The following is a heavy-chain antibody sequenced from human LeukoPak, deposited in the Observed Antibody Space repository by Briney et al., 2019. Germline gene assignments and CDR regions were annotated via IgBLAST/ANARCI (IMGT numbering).Heavy chain of an antibody. CDR2: TNAGNGNP. D-gene: IGHD3-22*01. J-gene: IGHJ6*04. CDR3: ARDDDMGGRPEDV. V-gene: IGHV1-3*01. Sequence: ASVKVSCKASGYTFTSYAIHWVRQAPGQRLEWMGWTNAGNGNPKYSQKFQDRVTITRDTSASAAYMELRSLRSDDTAVYYCARDDDMGGRPEDVWGKGTTVTVSS. CDR1: GYTFTSYA.